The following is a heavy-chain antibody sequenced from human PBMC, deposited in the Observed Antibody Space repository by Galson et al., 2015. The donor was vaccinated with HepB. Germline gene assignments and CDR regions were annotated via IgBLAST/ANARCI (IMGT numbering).Heavy chain of an antibody. J-gene: IGHJ4*02. CDR3: ARKLPGIDLDY. CDR1: GFTFSDYY. Sequence: SLRLSCAASGFTFSDYYMDWVRPAPGKGLEWVGRVRHKARRYTQDYVASVEGRFTISRDDSKNSLYLQMDSLKTEDTAVYYCARKLPGIDLDYWGQGTLVTVSS. V-gene: IGHV3-72*01. CDR2: VRHKARRYTQ. D-gene: IGHD3-3*02.